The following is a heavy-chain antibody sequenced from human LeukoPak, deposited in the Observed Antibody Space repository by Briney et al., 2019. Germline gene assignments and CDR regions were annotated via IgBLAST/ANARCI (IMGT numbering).Heavy chain of an antibody. D-gene: IGHD2-8*01. CDR3: ASYCTNGVCLMYYFDY. J-gene: IGHJ4*02. CDR1: GGSISSSSYY. V-gene: IGHV4-39*01. CDR2: IYYSGST. Sequence: SETLSLTCTVSGGSISSSSYYWGWIRQPPEKGLEWIGSIYYSGSTYYNPSLKSRVTISVDTSKNQFSLKLSSVTAADTAVYYCASYCTNGVCLMYYFDYWGQGTLVTVSS.